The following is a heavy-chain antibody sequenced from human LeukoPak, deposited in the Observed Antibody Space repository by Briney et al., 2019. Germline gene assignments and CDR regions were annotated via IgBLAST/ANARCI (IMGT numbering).Heavy chain of an antibody. Sequence: PGGSLRLSCAASVFTFNSYAMSWVRQAPGKGLEWVAAISGSGGSTDYADPVKGRFTISRDNSKNTLFLQMNSLRAEDTAVYYCAKDLHDYGNYVGWFDSWGQGTLVTVSS. CDR2: ISGSGGST. V-gene: IGHV3-23*01. CDR3: AKDLHDYGNYVGWFDS. J-gene: IGHJ5*01. D-gene: IGHD4-11*01. CDR1: VFTFNSYA.